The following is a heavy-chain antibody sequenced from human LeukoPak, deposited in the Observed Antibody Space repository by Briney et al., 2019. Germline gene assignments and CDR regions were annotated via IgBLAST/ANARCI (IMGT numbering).Heavy chain of an antibody. CDR3: ARDPTGIVGGPKLDY. V-gene: IGHV3-30-3*01. CDR1: GFTFSSYA. D-gene: IGHD1-26*01. CDR2: ISYDGSNK. Sequence: PGRSLRLSCAASGFTFSSYAMHWVRQAPGKGLEWVAVISYDGSNKYYADSVKGRFTISRDNSKNTLYLQMNSLRAEDTAVYYCARDPTGIVGGPKLDYWGQGTLVTVSS. J-gene: IGHJ4*02.